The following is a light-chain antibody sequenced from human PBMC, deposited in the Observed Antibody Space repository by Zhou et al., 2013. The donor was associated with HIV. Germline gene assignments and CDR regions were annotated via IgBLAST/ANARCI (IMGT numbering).Light chain of an antibody. Sequence: RLTQSPSSLSASIGDRVTITCRATESINSYLNWYQHKPGKAPRLLIASVSDLQRGVPSRFSGSGSGTDFTLTISSLQPEDFATYYCQQSYSTPWTFGQGTKLEIK. V-gene: IGKV1-39*01. CDR1: ESINSY. CDR3: QQSYSTPWT. CDR2: SVS. J-gene: IGKJ1*01.